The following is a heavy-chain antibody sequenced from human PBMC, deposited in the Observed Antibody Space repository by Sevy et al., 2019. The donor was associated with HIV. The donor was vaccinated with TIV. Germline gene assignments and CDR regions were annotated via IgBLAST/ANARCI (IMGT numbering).Heavy chain of an antibody. CDR3: ARLYSSSSGRGLDN. CDR1: GFTFGSYW. D-gene: IGHD6-6*01. Sequence: GGALRLSCVASGFTFGSYWMTWVRQAPGRGLEWVANIKEDGSGRFYVDSVRGRFTVSRDNAKKTLYLQMNNLRGEDTALYCCARLYSSSSGRGLDNWGQGALVTVSS. J-gene: IGHJ4*02. CDR2: IKEDGSGR. V-gene: IGHV3-7*01.